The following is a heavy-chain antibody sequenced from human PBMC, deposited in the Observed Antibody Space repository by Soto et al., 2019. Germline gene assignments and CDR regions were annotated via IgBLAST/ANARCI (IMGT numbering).Heavy chain of an antibody. CDR1: GGSFSGYY. CDR2: INHSGST. J-gene: IGHJ4*02. D-gene: IGHD2-15*01. V-gene: IGHV4-34*01. CDR3: ARAGVVAADFPVEY. Sequence: PSETLSLTCAVYGGSFSGYYWSWIRQPPGKGLEWIGEINHSGSTNYNPSLKSRVTISVDTSKNQFSLKLSSVTAADTAVYYCARAGVVAADFPVEYWGQGALVTVSS.